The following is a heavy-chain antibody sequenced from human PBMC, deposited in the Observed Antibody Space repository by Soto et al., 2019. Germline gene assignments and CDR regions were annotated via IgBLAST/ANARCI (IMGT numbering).Heavy chain of an antibody. Sequence: SVKVSCKASGGTFSSYIISWVRQAPGQGLEWMGGIIPIFGTADYAQKFQGRVTITADESTKTAYMELSSLTSEDTAVYYCARAYASNKYWFDPWGQGTLVTVSS. CDR1: GGTFSSYI. V-gene: IGHV1-69*13. CDR3: ARAYASNKYWFDP. CDR2: IIPIFGTA. J-gene: IGHJ5*02. D-gene: IGHD2-2*01.